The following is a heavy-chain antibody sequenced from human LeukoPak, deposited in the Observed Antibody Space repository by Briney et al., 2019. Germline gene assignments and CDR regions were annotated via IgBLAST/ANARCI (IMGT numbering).Heavy chain of an antibody. Sequence: GGSLRLSRAASGFTFSNYAMSWVRQAPGKGLEWVSAINATGGATYYADSVKGRFTMSRDNSMNTLYLQMNNLRAGDTALYYCAREPMSTGWFDPWGQGTLVTVSS. CDR3: AREPMSTGWFDP. V-gene: IGHV3-23*01. CDR2: INATGGAT. D-gene: IGHD3-10*02. J-gene: IGHJ5*02. CDR1: GFTFSNYA.